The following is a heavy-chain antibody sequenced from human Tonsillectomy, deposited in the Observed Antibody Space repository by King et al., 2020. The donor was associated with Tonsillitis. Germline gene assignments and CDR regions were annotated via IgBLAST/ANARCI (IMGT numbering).Heavy chain of an antibody. Sequence: VQLVQSGSELKKPGASVKVSCKASGYTFTSYAMNWVRQAPGQGLEWMGWINTNTGNPTYAQGFTGRFVFSLDTCVTTAYLQISSLKAEDTAVYYCAREFKRDCSSTSCHFLYWGQGTLVTVSS. D-gene: IGHD2-2*01. J-gene: IGHJ4*02. CDR3: AREFKRDCSSTSCHFLY. CDR1: GYTFTSYA. CDR2: INTNTGNP. V-gene: IGHV7-4-1*02.